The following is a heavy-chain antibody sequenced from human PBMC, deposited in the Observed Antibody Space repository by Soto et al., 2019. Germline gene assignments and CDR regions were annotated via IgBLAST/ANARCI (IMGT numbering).Heavy chain of an antibody. CDR3: AHRRGGYNWDDGYFDF. D-gene: IGHD1-20*01. CDR2: TYWDDEN. V-gene: IGHV2-5*02. CDR1: GFLFSSSGVG. Sequence: QITLKESGPTLVEPTQTLTLTCTFSGFLFSSSGVGVGWIRQPPGKALEWLAFTYWDDENRYNPSLKSRLTVSKDTTDSLAGLLLTNMDPVDTATYYCAHRRGGYNWDDGYFDFWGQGILVTVSS. J-gene: IGHJ4*02.